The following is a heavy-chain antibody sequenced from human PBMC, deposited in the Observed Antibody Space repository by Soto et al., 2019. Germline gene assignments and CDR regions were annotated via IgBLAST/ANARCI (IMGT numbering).Heavy chain of an antibody. V-gene: IGHV1-69*01. CDR2: IIPIFGTA. Sequence: QVQLVQSGAEVKKPGSSVKVSCKASGGTFSSYAISWVRQAPGQGLEWMGGIIPIFGTANYAQKFQGRVTITADESTSTAYMELSSLRSEDTAVYYCAREIFGYSSGWDDAFDIWGQGTMVTVSS. J-gene: IGHJ3*02. CDR1: GGTFSSYA. CDR3: AREIFGYSSGWDDAFDI. D-gene: IGHD6-19*01.